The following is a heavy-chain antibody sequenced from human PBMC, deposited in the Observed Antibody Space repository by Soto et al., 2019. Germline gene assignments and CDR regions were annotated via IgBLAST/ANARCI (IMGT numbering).Heavy chain of an antibody. D-gene: IGHD3-22*01. CDR3: ASSTYYYDSSYDY. Sequence: PSETLSLTCTVSGGSISSGGYYWSWIRQHPGKGLEWIGYIYYSGSTYYNPSLKSRVTISVDTSKNQFSLKLSSVTAADTAVYYCASSTYYYDSSYDYWGQGTLVTVSS. CDR2: IYYSGST. V-gene: IGHV4-31*03. J-gene: IGHJ4*02. CDR1: GGSISSGGYY.